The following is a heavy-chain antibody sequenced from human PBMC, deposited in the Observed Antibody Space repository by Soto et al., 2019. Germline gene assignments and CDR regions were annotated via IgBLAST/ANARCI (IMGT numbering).Heavy chain of an antibody. CDR1: GFTIATNY. CDR3: VRRGFTECFDP. J-gene: IGHJ5*02. CDR2: IYAGGRT. V-gene: IGHV3-53*01. D-gene: IGHD3-10*01. Sequence: GGSLTLSCPASGFTIATNYMSWVRHAPGKGLEWDSVIYAGGRTYYAESVRGRFTMSRDKSKPRVTLPMNSLTGAAPAGVFIVRRGFTECFDPWGQGTLVTVSS.